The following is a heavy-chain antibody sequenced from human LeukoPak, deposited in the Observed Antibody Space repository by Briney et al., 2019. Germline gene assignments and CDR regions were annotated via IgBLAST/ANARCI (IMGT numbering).Heavy chain of an antibody. CDR2: IKSKTDGGTT. CDR3: TTRGYGGYVL. Sequence: PGGSLRLSCAVSGFTFSTYAMSWVRQAPGKGLEWVGRIKSKTDGGTTDYAAPVKGRFTISRDDSKNTLYLQMDSLKTEDTAVYYCTTRGYGGYVLWGQGTLVTVSS. V-gene: IGHV3-15*01. CDR1: GFTFSTYA. J-gene: IGHJ4*02. D-gene: IGHD5-12*01.